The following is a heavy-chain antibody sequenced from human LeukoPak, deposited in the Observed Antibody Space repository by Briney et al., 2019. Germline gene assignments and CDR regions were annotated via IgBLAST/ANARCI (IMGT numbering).Heavy chain of an antibody. Sequence: SETLSLTCTVSGDSISYYYWSWIRQPPGKGLEWIGYVYYTGSTNYNPSLKSRVTMSVDTSKSQFSLKLRFVTAADTAVYYCARRIVGATNYFDPWGQGTLVTVSS. D-gene: IGHD1-26*01. V-gene: IGHV4-59*08. J-gene: IGHJ5*02. CDR2: VYYTGST. CDR3: ARRIVGATNYFDP. CDR1: GDSISYYY.